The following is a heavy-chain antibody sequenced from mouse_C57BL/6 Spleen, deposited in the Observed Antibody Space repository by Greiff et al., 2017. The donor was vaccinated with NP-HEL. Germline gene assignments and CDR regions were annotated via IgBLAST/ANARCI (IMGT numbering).Heavy chain of an antibody. Sequence: VQLQQSGAELARPGASVKLSCKASGYTFTSYGISWVKQRTGQGLEWIGEIYPRSGNTYYNEKFKGKATLTADKSSSTAYMELRSLTSEDSAVYFCAREFITTVVATPGYFDVWGTGTTVTVSS. V-gene: IGHV1-81*01. D-gene: IGHD1-1*01. J-gene: IGHJ1*03. CDR2: IYPRSGNT. CDR3: AREFITTVVATPGYFDV. CDR1: GYTFTSYG.